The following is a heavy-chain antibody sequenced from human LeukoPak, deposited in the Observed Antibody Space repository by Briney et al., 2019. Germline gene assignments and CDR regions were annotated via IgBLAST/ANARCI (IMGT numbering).Heavy chain of an antibody. CDR3: ERVVYRGGRNRQIFAFDI. D-gene: IGHD2-21*01. CDR1: GLTFSRYY. V-gene: IGHV3-11*01. CDR2: IIDSGSTV. Sequence: GGALRLSCATSGLTFSRYYRSWIRQAPGKGLEWVSYIIDSGSTVAYADSVKDRFTISRDNAKNSLSVQMHSLRVEDTAVYFCERVVYRGGRNRQIFAFDIWGQGTLVTVSS. J-gene: IGHJ3*02.